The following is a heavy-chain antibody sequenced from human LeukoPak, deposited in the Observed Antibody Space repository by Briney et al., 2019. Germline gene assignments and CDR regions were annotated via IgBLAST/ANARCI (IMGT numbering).Heavy chain of an antibody. V-gene: IGHV3-30-3*01. Sequence: GGSLRLSCAASGFTFSSYAMHWVRQAPGKGLEWMAVISYDGSNKYYADSVKGRFTISRDNSKNTLYLQMNSLRAEDTAVYYCARDPGYSSGWYLGYWGQGTLVTVPS. CDR2: ISYDGSNK. D-gene: IGHD6-19*01. CDR3: ARDPGYSSGWYLGY. J-gene: IGHJ4*02. CDR1: GFTFSSYA.